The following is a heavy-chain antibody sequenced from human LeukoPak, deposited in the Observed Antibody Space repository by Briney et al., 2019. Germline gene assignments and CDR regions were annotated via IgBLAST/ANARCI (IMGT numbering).Heavy chain of an antibody. J-gene: IGHJ5*02. D-gene: IGHD5-18*01. Sequence: QPGGSLKLSCAASGFTFSSYGMHWVRQAPGKGLEWVAVISYDGSNKYHADSVKGRFTISRDNSKNTLYLQMNSLRAEDTAVYYCAKISTVDTAMAWGQGTLVTVSS. CDR1: GFTFSSYG. CDR2: ISYDGSNK. CDR3: AKISTVDTAMA. V-gene: IGHV3-30*18.